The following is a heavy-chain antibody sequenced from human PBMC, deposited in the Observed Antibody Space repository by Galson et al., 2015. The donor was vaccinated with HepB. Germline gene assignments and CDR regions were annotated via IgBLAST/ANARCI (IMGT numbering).Heavy chain of an antibody. CDR1: GFTLTSYG. CDR2: ISAHKGDI. CDR3: ARDPTSYGYQGWFDP. J-gene: IGHJ5*02. D-gene: IGHD5-18*01. V-gene: IGHV1-18*04. Sequence: SVKVSCKASGFTLTSYGISWVRQAPGQGLEWVGWISAHKGDINYADKLQSRLTMTTDTSTSTAYMELRSLRSDDTAVYYCARDPTSYGYQGWFDPWGQGTLVTVSS.